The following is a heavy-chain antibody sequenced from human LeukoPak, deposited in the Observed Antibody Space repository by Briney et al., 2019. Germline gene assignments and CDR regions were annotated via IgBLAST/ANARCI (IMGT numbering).Heavy chain of an antibody. V-gene: IGHV1-2*04. CDR3: ARGPLGSGWYSGYYYYGMDV. Sequence: GASVKVSCKASGYTFTGYYMHWVRQAPGQGLEWMGWINPNSGGSNYAQKFQGWVTKTRDTSISTAYMELSRLRSDDTAVYYCARGPLGSGWYSGYYYYGMDVWGQGTTVTVSS. J-gene: IGHJ6*02. CDR1: GYTFTGYY. D-gene: IGHD6-19*01. CDR2: INPNSGGS.